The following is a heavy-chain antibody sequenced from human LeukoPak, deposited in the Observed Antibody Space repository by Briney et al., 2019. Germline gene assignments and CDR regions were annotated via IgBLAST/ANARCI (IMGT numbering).Heavy chain of an antibody. Sequence: PSETLSLTCTVPGGSISSYYWTWIRQPPGKGLELIGYIYYSGNTNYNPSLRSRVTIAIDTSKNQFSDTAVYYCVGRISPNWFDPWGQGTLVTVSS. CDR1: GGSISSYY. V-gene: IGHV4-59*01. CDR2: IYYSGNT. J-gene: IGHJ5*02. D-gene: IGHD3-10*02. CDR3: DP.